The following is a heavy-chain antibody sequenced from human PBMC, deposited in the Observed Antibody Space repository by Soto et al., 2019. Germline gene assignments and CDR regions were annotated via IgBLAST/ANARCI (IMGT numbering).Heavy chain of an antibody. V-gene: IGHV2-70*11. Sequence: TLSLTCAVSGGSISRGGYSWGGIRQPPGKALEWLARIDWDDDKYYSTSLKTRLTISKDTSKNQVVLTMTNMDPVDTATYYCARIKVGATREYFQHWGQGTLVTVS. CDR2: IDWDDDK. J-gene: IGHJ1*01. CDR1: GGSISRGGYS. CDR3: ARIKVGATREYFQH. D-gene: IGHD1-26*01.